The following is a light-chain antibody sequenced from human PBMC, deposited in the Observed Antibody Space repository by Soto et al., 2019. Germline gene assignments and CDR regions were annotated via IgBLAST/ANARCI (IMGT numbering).Light chain of an antibody. CDR1: QSVSTN. V-gene: IGKV3-15*01. J-gene: IGKJ3*01. Sequence: EIVMTQSPANLSVSPGERATLSCRASQSVSTNLAWYQQKPGQAPRLLIYSTSTRATGVPARFSGSGSGTEFSLTISSLQSEDFAVYYCQQYSNWPGRTFGPGTKVDIK. CDR3: QQYSNWPGRT. CDR2: STS.